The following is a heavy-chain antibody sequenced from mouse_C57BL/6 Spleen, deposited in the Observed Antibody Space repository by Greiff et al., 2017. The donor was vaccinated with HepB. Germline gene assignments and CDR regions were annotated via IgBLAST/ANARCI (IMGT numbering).Heavy chain of an antibody. Sequence: DVKLVESGGGLVKPGGSLKLSCAASGFTFSDYGMHWVRQAPEKGLEWVAYISSGSSTIYYADTVKGRFTISRDNAKNTLFLQMTSLRSEDTAMYYCARGLRGYFDYWGKGTTLTVSS. CDR2: ISSGSSTI. D-gene: IGHD3-1*01. J-gene: IGHJ2*01. V-gene: IGHV5-17*01. CDR1: GFTFSDYG. CDR3: ARGLRGYFDY.